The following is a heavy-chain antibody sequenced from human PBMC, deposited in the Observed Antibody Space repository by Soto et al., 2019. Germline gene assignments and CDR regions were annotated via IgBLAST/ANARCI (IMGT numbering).Heavy chain of an antibody. CDR3: ARDEGRITIFGVVWGSYGMDV. V-gene: IGHV3-30-3*01. D-gene: IGHD3-3*01. J-gene: IGHJ6*02. CDR2: ISYDGSNK. CDR1: GFTFSSYA. Sequence: GGSLRLSCAASGFTFSSYAMHWVRQAPGKGLEWVAVISYDGSNKYYADSVKGRFTISRDNSKNTLYLQMNSLRAEDTAVYYCARDEGRITIFGVVWGSYGMDVWGQGTTVTVS.